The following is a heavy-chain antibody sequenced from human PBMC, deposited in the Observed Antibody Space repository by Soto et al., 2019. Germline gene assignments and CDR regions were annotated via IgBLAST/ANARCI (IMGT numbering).Heavy chain of an antibody. J-gene: IGHJ4*02. CDR2: IYYSGST. D-gene: IGHD2-21*02. Sequence: SENLSLTCTVSGGSVTSGNYYWSWIRQPPGKGLEWIGHIYYSGSTNYNPSLKSRVTISVDASKNQFSLKLSSVTAADTAIYYFSRGPVVTPFVDYWCPGTLVTGST. CDR1: GGSVTSGNYY. V-gene: IGHV4-61*01. CDR3: SRGPVVTPFVDY.